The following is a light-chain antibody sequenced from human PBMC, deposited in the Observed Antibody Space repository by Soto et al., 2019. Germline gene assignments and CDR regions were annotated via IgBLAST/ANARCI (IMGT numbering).Light chain of an antibody. CDR3: QQSYSTSIT. V-gene: IGKV3-15*01. J-gene: IGKJ5*01. CDR1: QSVSVN. CDR2: GVS. Sequence: EIFLTQSPFTLSLSSVELATLSCRASQSVSVNLAWYQQKPGQAPRLPTYGVSARATGIPARFSGSESGTEFTLTISSLQSEDFATYYCQQSYSTSITFGQGTRLEIK.